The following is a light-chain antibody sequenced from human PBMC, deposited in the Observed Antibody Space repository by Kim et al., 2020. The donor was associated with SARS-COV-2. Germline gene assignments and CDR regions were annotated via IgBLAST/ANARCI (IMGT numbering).Light chain of an antibody. CDR3: HSRDSSYNQM. CDR1: RLRYYY. CDR2: GQN. V-gene: IGLV3-19*01. Sequence: VAWGQIVRITFPGDRLRYYYASWYQQKPGPAPVLVIYGQNNRPSGIPDRFSGSTSGNTASLTITGAQAEDEADYYCHSRDSSYNQMFGGGTQLTVL. J-gene: IGLJ3*02.